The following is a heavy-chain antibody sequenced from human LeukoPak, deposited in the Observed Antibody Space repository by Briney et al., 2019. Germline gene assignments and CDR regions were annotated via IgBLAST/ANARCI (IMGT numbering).Heavy chain of an antibody. V-gene: IGHV1-58*01. Sequence: ASVKVSCKASGFTFTSSAVQWVRQARGQRLEWIGWIVVGSGNTNYAQKFQERVTITRDMSTSTAYMELSSLRSEDTAVYYCARAGHYYGSGSYYAPPLDYYYYGMDVWGQGTTVTVSS. CDR2: IVVGSGNT. J-gene: IGHJ6*02. D-gene: IGHD3-10*01. CDR1: GFTFTSSA. CDR3: ARAGHYYGSGSYYAPPLDYYYYGMDV.